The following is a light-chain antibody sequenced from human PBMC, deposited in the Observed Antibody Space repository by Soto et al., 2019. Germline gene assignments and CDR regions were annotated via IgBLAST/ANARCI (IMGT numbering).Light chain of an antibody. CDR3: QQYNDWPPALT. CDR1: QSVSRD. CDR2: GAS. Sequence: ELVMTQSPATLSLFPGDSATVSCRVSQSVSRDLAWYQQKLGQAPRLLIYGASNRATGIPARFSGSGSGTEFTLTITSLQSEDFALYFCQQYNDWPPALTFGGGTKVDIK. J-gene: IGKJ4*01. V-gene: IGKV3-15*01.